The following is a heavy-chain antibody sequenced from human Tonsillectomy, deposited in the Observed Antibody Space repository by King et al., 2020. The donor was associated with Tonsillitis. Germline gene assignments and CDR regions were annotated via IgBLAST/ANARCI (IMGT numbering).Heavy chain of an antibody. J-gene: IGHJ5*02. Sequence: MQLQESGPGLIKPSQTLSLTCSVSGGSMVSGGYFWSWIRRHPGKGLEWIAYINYSGSTYSNPSLKSRVTISMDTSKSQFSLKLNSVTAADTAVYYCARYRAAGLLDPWGHGTLVTVSS. CDR1: GGSMVSGGYF. CDR3: ARYRAAGLLDP. V-gene: IGHV4-31*03. CDR2: INYSGST. D-gene: IGHD3-10*01.